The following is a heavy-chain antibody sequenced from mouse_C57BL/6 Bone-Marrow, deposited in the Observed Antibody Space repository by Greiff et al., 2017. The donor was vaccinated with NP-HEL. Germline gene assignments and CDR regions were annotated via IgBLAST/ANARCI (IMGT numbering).Heavy chain of an antibody. CDR2: IDPSDSYT. J-gene: IGHJ4*01. CDR3: ARCLLYFYAMDY. Sequence: QVQLQQPGAELVRPGTSVKLSCEASGYTFTSYWMHWVKQRPGQGLEWIGVIDPSDSYTNYNQKFKGKATLTVDTSSSTAYMQLSSLTSEDSAVYYCARCLLYFYAMDYWGQGTSVTVSS. D-gene: IGHD2-1*01. V-gene: IGHV1-59*01. CDR1: GYTFTSYW.